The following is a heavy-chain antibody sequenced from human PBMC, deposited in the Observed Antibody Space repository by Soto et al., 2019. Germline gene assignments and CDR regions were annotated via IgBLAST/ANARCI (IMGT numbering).Heavy chain of an antibody. CDR2: ITHDGSIQ. Sequence: QVQLMESGGSVLQPGRSLRLSCAASGFTFSSYGMHWGRQAPGKGLEGVTIITHDGSIQYYGDSVKGRFTVSRDNSKNTLFLEMNSLTAEDTATYYCAKDRRDSSGTCSRCVGMDVWGQGTTVTVSS. V-gene: IGHV3-30*18. CDR1: GFTFSSYG. J-gene: IGHJ6*02. D-gene: IGHD3-22*01. CDR3: AKDRRDSSGTCSRCVGMDV.